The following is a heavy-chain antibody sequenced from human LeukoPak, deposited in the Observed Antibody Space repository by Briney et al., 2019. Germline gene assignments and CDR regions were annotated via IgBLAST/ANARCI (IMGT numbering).Heavy chain of an antibody. J-gene: IGHJ3*02. CDR1: GFTFDDYA. V-gene: IGHV3-9*01. CDR2: ISWNSGSI. D-gene: IGHD1-26*01. Sequence: GGSLRLSCAASGFTFDDYAMHWVRQAPGKGLEWVSGISWNSGSIGCADSVKGRFTISRDNAKNSLYLQMNSLRAEDTALYYCAKDIVGATSRVRAFDIWGQGTMVTVSS. CDR3: AKDIVGATSRVRAFDI.